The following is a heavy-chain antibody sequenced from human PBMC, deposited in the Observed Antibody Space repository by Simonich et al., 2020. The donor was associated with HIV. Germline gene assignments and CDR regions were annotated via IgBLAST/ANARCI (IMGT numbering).Heavy chain of an antibody. CDR2: IYYAGSP. Sequence: QLQLQESGPGLVKPSETLSLTCTVSGGSISSNNYYWGWIRQPPGKGLEWIGSIYYAGSPQSKPSLKSRVPISVDTSKNQFSLKLSSVTAADTAVYYCARLPRSGTTMKAFDIWGQGTMVTVSS. CDR1: GGSISSNNYY. CDR3: ARLPRSGTTMKAFDI. V-gene: IGHV4-39*01. D-gene: IGHD3-3*01. J-gene: IGHJ3*02.